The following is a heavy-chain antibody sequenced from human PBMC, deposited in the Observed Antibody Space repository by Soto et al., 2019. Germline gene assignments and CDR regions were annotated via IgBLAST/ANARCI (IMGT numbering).Heavy chain of an antibody. D-gene: IGHD3-10*01. CDR1: GGSISSARYK. CDR2: IYYSGRT. Sequence: TLSLPCTVSGGSISSARYKWRWFRQHPGKGLEGIGYIYYSGRTYYNQFLKSRVTISVDTSKNQFSLKLSSATAAYTAVYYCARYGSAGYYPDTPDSWS. V-gene: IGHV4-31*03. CDR3: ARYGSAGYYPDTPDS. J-gene: IGHJ5*01.